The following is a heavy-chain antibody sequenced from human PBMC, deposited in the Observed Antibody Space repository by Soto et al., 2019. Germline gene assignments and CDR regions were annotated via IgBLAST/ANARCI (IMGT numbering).Heavy chain of an antibody. V-gene: IGHV4-59*01. CDR2: VYSTEIT. CDR1: GDSISSYF. Sequence: PXETLSLTCTVSGDSISSYFWSWIRQPPGKGLEWIGYVYSTEITNYNPSLKSRVAMSIDTSKNQFSLKGRSVTAADTAVYYCARGSEAWFDPWGQGTLVTVPS. CDR3: ARGSEAWFDP. J-gene: IGHJ5*02.